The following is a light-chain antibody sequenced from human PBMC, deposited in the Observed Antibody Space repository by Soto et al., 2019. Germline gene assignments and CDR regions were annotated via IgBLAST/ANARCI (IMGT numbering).Light chain of an antibody. CDR1: PSVSNS. CDR2: DAS. V-gene: IGKV3-11*01. CDR3: QQRSDWPLT. Sequence: ESVLTQSPATLSLSPGERATLSCRASPSVSNSLAWYQHKPGQAPRLLIYDASNRATGVPTRFSGSGSGTDFTLTISSLEPEDFAVYYCQQRSDWPLTFGQGTRLEIK. J-gene: IGKJ5*01.